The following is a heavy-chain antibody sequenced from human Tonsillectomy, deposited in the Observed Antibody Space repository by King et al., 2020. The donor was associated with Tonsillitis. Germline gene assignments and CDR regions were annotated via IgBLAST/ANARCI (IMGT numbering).Heavy chain of an antibody. Sequence: VTLKESGPVLVKPTETLTLTCTFFGFSLIIGRMGVSWIRQPPGKAPEWLAHIFPNGEKSYSTSLKSRVTISKDTSKRQVVLTMTDMDPVDTATYYCARIDMETGDFDYWGQGTLVTVSS. J-gene: IGHJ4*02. D-gene: IGHD7-27*01. V-gene: IGHV2-26*01. CDR1: GFSLIIGRMG. CDR3: ARIDMETGDFDY. CDR2: IFPNGEK.